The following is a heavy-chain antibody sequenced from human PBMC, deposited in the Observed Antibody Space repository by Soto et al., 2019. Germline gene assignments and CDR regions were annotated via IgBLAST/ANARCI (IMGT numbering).Heavy chain of an antibody. Sequence: PGGSLRLSCAASGFTFSNDDMSWVRQAPGKGLEWVSAISGSGGTTYYADSVKGRFTISRDNSKNTLYLQMNTLRAEDTAVYYCARNRNTGVAGTSCWFDPWGQGTLVTVSS. D-gene: IGHD6-19*01. CDR2: ISGSGGTT. V-gene: IGHV3-23*01. J-gene: IGHJ5*02. CDR1: GFTFSNDD. CDR3: ARNRNTGVAGTSCWFDP.